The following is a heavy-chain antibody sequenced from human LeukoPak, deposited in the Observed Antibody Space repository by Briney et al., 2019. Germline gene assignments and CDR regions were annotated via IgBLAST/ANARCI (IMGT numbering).Heavy chain of an antibody. Sequence: GGSLRLSCVVSGFTFTDYYMTWVRQAPGKGLEWLSYISGNSADINYLDSVRGRFTISRDNAKNSLYLQMNSLRVEDTAVYYCTRDPRHLDYLGQGTLVTVSS. CDR2: ISGNSADI. J-gene: IGHJ4*02. CDR1: GFTFTDYY. CDR3: TRDPRHLDY. V-gene: IGHV3-11*05.